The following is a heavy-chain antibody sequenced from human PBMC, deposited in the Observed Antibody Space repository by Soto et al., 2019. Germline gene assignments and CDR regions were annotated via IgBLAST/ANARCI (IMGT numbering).Heavy chain of an antibody. CDR2: ISYSGST. Sequence: SETLSLTCTVSGGSISSYYWNWIRQPPGKELEWIGYISYSGSTNYNPSLKSRVTISVDTSENQFSLKLSSVTAADTAVYCCTRGFDYWGQGTLVTVSS. CDR3: TRGFDY. J-gene: IGHJ4*02. CDR1: GGSISSYY. V-gene: IGHV4-59*01. D-gene: IGHD3-10*01.